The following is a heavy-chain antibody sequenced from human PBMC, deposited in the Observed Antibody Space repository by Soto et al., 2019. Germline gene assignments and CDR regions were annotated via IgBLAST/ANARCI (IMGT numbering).Heavy chain of an antibody. V-gene: IGHV1-69*02. CDR2: IIPILGIA. CDR1: GGTFSSYT. CDR3: ARHSNYGWFDP. D-gene: IGHD4-4*01. Sequence: ASVKVSCKASGGTFSSYTISWVRQAPGQGLEWMGRIIPILGIANYAQKFQGRVTITADKSTSTAYMELSSLRSEDTAVYYCARHSNYGWFDPWGQGTLVTVSS. J-gene: IGHJ5*02.